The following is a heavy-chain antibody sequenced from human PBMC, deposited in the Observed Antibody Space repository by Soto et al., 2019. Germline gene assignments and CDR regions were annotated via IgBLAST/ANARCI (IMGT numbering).Heavy chain of an antibody. CDR2: ISYDGSNK. D-gene: IGHD6-6*01. J-gene: IGHJ6*02. CDR3: ARDGDNGSSSSWPLYYYYGMDV. V-gene: IGHV3-30-3*01. Sequence: LRLSCAASGFTFSSYAMHWVRQAPGKGLEWVAVISYDGSNKYYADSVKGRFTISRDNSKNTLYLQMNSLRAEDTAVYYCARDGDNGSSSSWPLYYYYGMDVWGQGTTVTVSS. CDR1: GFTFSSYA.